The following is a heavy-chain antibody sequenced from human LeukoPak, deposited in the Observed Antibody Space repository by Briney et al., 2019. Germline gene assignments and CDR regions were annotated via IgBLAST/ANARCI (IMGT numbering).Heavy chain of an antibody. J-gene: IGHJ4*02. CDR1: GYTFTSYD. D-gene: IGHD2-2*01. CDR2: MNPNSGNT. Sequence: ASVKVSCKASGYTFTSYDINWVRQATGQGLEWMGWMNPNSGNTGYAQKFQGRVTMTRNTSISTAYMELSRLRSDDTAVYYCARDPSGYGVPFDYWGQGTLVTVSS. V-gene: IGHV1-8*01. CDR3: ARDPSGYGVPFDY.